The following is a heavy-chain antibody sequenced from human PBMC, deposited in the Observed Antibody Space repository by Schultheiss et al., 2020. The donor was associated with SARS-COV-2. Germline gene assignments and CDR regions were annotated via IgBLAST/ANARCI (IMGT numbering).Heavy chain of an antibody. CDR3: AREGGNYDYVWGSYREGWDYGMDV. D-gene: IGHD3-16*02. V-gene: IGHV1-2*02. Sequence: ASVKVSCKASGYTFTSYGISWVRQAPGQGLEWMGWINPNSGGTNYAQKFQGRVTMTRDTSISTAYMELSRLRSDDTAVYYCAREGGNYDYVWGSYREGWDYGMDVWGQGTTVTVSS. J-gene: IGHJ6*02. CDR1: GYTFTSYG. CDR2: INPNSGGT.